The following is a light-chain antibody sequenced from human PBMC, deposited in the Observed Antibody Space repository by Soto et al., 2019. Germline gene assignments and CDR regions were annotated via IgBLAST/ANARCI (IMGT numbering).Light chain of an antibody. Sequence: IVMTQSPATLSVSPGERATLSCRASQSVSSNLAWYQQKPGQAPRLLIYGASTRATGIPARFSGSGSGTDFPLTISSLQSEDFAVYYCQHYNNWPPWTFGQGTKVEIK. V-gene: IGKV3-15*01. CDR1: QSVSSN. CDR3: QHYNNWPPWT. J-gene: IGKJ1*01. CDR2: GAS.